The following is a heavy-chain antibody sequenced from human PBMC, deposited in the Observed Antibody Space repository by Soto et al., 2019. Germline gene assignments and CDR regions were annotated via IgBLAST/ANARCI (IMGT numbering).Heavy chain of an antibody. CDR2: INPNSGGT. V-gene: IGHV1-2*02. Sequence: ASVKVSCKASGYTFTGYYMHWVRQAPGQGLEWMGWINPNSGGTNYAQKFQGRVTMTRDTSISTAYMELSRLRSDDTAVYYCAREFGNYAIYYGSSSYFRYRGQGTRGTVSA. J-gene: IGHJ4*02. CDR3: AREFGNYAIYYGSSSYFRY. CDR1: GYTFTGYY. D-gene: IGHD3-10*01.